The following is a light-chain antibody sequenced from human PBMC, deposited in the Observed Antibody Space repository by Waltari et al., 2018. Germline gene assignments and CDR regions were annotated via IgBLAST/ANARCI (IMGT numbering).Light chain of an antibody. CDR2: IAY. Sequence: EVVMTKSPATLSVSPGDTATLSCRASQIVDSNLAWYQQKPGQSPQFIIFIAYTSATGIPVRFIGGGFGTEFTLTIHILQSEDFAVYYCLQYNDSPPLTFGGGTKVEMK. CDR3: LQYNDSPPLT. J-gene: IGKJ4*01. V-gene: IGKV3-15*01. CDR1: QIVDSN.